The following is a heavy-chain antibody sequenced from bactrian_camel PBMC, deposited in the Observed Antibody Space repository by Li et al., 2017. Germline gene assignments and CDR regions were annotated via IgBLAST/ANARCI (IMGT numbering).Heavy chain of an antibody. Sequence: DVQLVESGGGSVQAGGSLRLSCAASGYTTSNYCMAWFRQAPGKEREGVAAVSWRGGRTSYADSVKGRFTISRDNTRNTLYLQMNSLKPEDTAMYYCVVDYEFCLAYSMPKATYWGQGTQVTVS. CDR2: VSWRGGRT. V-gene: IGHV3S59*01. J-gene: IGHJ4*01. CDR1: GYTTSNYC. CDR3: VVDYEFCLAYSMPKATY. D-gene: IGHD3*01.